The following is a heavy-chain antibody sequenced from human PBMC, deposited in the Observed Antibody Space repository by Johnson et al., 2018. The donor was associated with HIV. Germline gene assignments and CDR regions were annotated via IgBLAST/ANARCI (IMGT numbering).Heavy chain of an antibody. D-gene: IGHD3-22*01. CDR2: ISYDGSNK. J-gene: IGHJ3*02. V-gene: IGHV3-30*04. CDR1: SYA. CDR3: AREGYDSSGYSDAFDI. Sequence: SYAMHWVHQAPGKGLEWVTVISYDGSNKYYADSVKGRFTISRDNSKNTLYLQMNSLRAEDTAVYYCAREGYDSSGYSDAFDIWGQGTMVTVSS.